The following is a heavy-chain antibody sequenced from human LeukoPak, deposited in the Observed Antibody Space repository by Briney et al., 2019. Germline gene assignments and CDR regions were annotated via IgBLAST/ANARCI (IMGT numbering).Heavy chain of an antibody. CDR1: GYTFTSYG. CDR2: ISAYNGNT. J-gene: IGHJ6*03. CDR3: ARDLSPLYYDILTGHFLMNV. D-gene: IGHD3-9*01. V-gene: IGHV1-18*01. Sequence: GASVKVSCKASGYTFTSYGISWVRQAPGQGLEWMGWISAYNGNTNYAQKLQGRVTMTTDTSTSTAYMELRSLRSDDTAVYYCARDLSPLYYDILTGHFLMNVWGKGTTVTVSS.